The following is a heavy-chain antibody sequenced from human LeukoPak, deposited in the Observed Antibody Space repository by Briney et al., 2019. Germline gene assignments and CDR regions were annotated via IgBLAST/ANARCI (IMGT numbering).Heavy chain of an antibody. CDR3: ARDRYSGTYLCASDI. D-gene: IGHD1-26*01. J-gene: IGHJ3*02. CDR2: IKQDGSER. V-gene: IGHV3-7*01. Sequence: GGSLRLSCAASGFTFSNFWMSWVRQAPGKGLEWVANIKQDGSERYFVDSVKGRFTISRDNAKNSLYLQMSSLRAEDTAVYYCARDRYSGTYLCASDIWGQGTMATVSS. CDR1: GFTFSNFW.